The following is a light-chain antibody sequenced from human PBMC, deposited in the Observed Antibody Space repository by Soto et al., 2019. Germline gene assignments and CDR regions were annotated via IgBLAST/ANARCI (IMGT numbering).Light chain of an antibody. CDR1: QSVSSSY. V-gene: IGKV3-20*01. J-gene: IGKJ5*01. Sequence: EVVLTQSPGTLSLSPGERATLACRASQSVSSSYVAWYQQKRGQAPRLLIYGASSRATGIPDRFSGSGSGTDFTLTISRLEPEDFVLYYCQHFRAFGQGTRLEIK. CDR2: GAS. CDR3: QHFRA.